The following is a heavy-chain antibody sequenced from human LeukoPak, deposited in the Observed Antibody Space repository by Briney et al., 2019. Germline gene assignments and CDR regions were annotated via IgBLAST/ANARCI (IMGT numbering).Heavy chain of an antibody. Sequence: GGSLRLSCAASGFTVSSNYMSWVRQAPGKGLEWVSVIYSGGSTYYADSAKGRFTISRDNSKNTLYLQMNSLRAEDTAVYYCARDGHSSSWDRDLDYYYGMDVWGQGTAVTVSS. CDR1: GFTVSSNY. CDR2: IYSGGST. V-gene: IGHV3-53*01. CDR3: ARDGHSSSWDRDLDYYYGMDV. J-gene: IGHJ6*02. D-gene: IGHD6-13*01.